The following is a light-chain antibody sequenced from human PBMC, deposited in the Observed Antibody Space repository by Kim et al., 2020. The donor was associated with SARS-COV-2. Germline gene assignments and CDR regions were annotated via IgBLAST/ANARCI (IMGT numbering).Light chain of an antibody. CDR2: GAS. J-gene: IGKJ4*01. CDR3: QQYIHWPPLT. CDR1: QSVNSN. Sequence: SPGEIAPLSCRASQSVNSNLAWYQQKPGLAPRLLIYGASTRATGIPARFSGSGSGTEFTLTISSLQSEDFAVYYCQQYIHWPPLTFGGGTKVDIK. V-gene: IGKV3-15*01.